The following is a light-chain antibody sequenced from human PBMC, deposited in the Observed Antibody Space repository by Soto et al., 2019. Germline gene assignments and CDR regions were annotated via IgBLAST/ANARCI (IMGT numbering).Light chain of an antibody. Sequence: QSVLTQPRSVSGSPGQSVTISCTGTSSDVGAYKYASWYQQHPGKAPKLMIYNGNTRPSGVPDRFSGSKSGDTASLTISGLQAEDDADYYCCSFAGSYTSYVFGTGTKVTVL. CDR1: SSDVGAYKY. CDR3: CSFAGSYTSYV. V-gene: IGLV2-11*01. CDR2: NGN. J-gene: IGLJ1*01.